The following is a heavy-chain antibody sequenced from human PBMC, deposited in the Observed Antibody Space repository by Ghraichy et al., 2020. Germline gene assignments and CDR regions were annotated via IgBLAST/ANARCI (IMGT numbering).Heavy chain of an antibody. CDR1: GFTFSSYS. J-gene: IGHJ5*02. D-gene: IGHD4-11*01. Sequence: LTCAASGFTFSSYSMNWVRQAPGKGLEWVSSISSSSSYIYYADSVKGRFTISRDNAKNSLYLQMNSLRAEDTAVYYCAVTTACLRFDPWGQGTLVTVSS. CDR3: AVTTACLRFDP. V-gene: IGHV3-21*01. CDR2: ISSSSSYI.